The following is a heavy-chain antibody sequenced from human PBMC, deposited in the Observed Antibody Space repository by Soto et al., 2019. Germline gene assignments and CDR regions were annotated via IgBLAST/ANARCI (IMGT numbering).Heavy chain of an antibody. CDR1: GGSISDHH. CDR3: ARVIFRSLEWLPSGAFDI. D-gene: IGHD3-3*01. J-gene: IGHJ3*02. V-gene: IGHV4-59*11. Sequence: QVQLQESGPGLVKPSETLSLTCTVSGGSISDHHWSWIRQPPGQGLEWIGYIDDSGNTHYSPSLESRLTMSVDTPKKNFSLNLTSVTAADTAIYYCARVIFRSLEWLPSGAFDIWGQGTMVTVSS. CDR2: IDDSGNT.